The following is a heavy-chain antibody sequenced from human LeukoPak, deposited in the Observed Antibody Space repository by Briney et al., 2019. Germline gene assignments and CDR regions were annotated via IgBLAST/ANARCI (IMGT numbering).Heavy chain of an antibody. Sequence: SQTLSLTCDISGDSVTSNSAAWNWIRQSPLRGLEWLGRTYYRSKWYNDYAVSVKSRITINPDTSKNQFSLQLNSVTPEDTAVYYCTRGAPVGSSREFDYWGQGTLVTVSS. D-gene: IGHD5-24*01. J-gene: IGHJ4*02. CDR2: TYYRSKWYN. CDR3: TRGAPVGSSREFDY. V-gene: IGHV6-1*01. CDR1: GDSVTSNSAA.